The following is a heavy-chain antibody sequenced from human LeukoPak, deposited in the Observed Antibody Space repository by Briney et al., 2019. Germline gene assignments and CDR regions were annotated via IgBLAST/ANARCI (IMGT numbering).Heavy chain of an antibody. CDR1: GGSISSGVYS. D-gene: IGHD6-19*01. J-gene: IGHJ4*02. Sequence: PSETLSLTCTVSGGSISSGVYSWNWIRQHPGKGLEWIGYIFNTGNSFHNPSLKSRITMSVDTSRNQFSLSLSSVTAADTAVYYCARDRGDLTVAGHFDFWGQGTLVTVSS. CDR2: IFNTGNS. CDR3: ARDRGDLTVAGHFDF. V-gene: IGHV4-31*03.